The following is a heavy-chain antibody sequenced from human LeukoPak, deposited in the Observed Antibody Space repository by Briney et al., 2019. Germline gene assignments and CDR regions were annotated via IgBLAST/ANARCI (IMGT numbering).Heavy chain of an antibody. CDR1: GYTFTGYY. CDR2: INPNSGGT. J-gene: IGHJ4*02. V-gene: IGHV1-2*02. Sequence: GASVKVSCKASGYTFTGYYMHWVRQAPGQGLEWMGWINPNSGGTNYAQKFQGRVTMTRDTSISTAYMELSRLRSDDTAVYYCARSDKRGYSYGMGYWGQGTLVTVSS. D-gene: IGHD5-18*01. CDR3: ARSDKRGYSYGMGY.